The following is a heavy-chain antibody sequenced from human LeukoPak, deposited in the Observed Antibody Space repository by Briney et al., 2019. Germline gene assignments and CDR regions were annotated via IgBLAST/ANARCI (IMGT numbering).Heavy chain of an antibody. D-gene: IGHD3-10*02. J-gene: IGHJ6*02. V-gene: IGHV1-8*01. CDR3: ARDGAIYLHNLFGYYYGMDV. CDR2: MNPNSGNT. Sequence: ASVKVSCKASGYTFTSYDINWVRQATGQGLEWMGWMNPNSGNTGYAQKFQGSVTMTRNTSISTAYMELSSLRSEDTAVYYCARDGAIYLHNLFGYYYGMDVWGQGTTVTVSS. CDR1: GYTFTSYD.